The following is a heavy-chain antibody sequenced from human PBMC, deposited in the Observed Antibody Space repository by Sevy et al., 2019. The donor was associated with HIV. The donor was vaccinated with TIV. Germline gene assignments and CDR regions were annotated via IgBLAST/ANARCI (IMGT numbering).Heavy chain of an antibody. J-gene: IGHJ1*01. CDR1: GFTFNSYA. Sequence: GGSLRLSCAASGFTFNSYAMSWVRQAPGKGLEWVSSITGSGGTTYYTDSVKGRFTISRDNSKNTLFLQMNSLRAEDTALYYCAKDGVYGGNFEHFLHWGHGTLVTVSS. CDR3: AKDGVYGGNFEHFLH. CDR2: ITGSGGTT. V-gene: IGHV3-23*01. D-gene: IGHD4-17*01.